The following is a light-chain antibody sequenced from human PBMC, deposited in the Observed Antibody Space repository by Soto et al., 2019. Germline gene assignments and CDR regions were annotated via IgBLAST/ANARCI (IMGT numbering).Light chain of an antibody. Sequence: DIQMTQSPSTLSASVGDRVTITCRASQSISSWLAWYQQKPGKAPKLLIYDASSLESGVPSRFSGSGSGTEFTLTISSLQPDDFATYYCQQYMSYSFCQGTKVDIK. V-gene: IGKV1-5*01. CDR2: DAS. J-gene: IGKJ1*01. CDR1: QSISSW. CDR3: QQYMSYS.